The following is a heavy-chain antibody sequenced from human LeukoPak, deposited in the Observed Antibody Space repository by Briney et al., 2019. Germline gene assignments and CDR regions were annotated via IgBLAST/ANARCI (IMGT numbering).Heavy chain of an antibody. V-gene: IGHV3-7*01. CDR2: IKRDGSET. D-gene: IGHD5-18*01. CDR1: GFTFSSYW. CDR3: AGGGYSYFDP. Sequence: PGGSLRLSCAASGFTFSSYWMSWVRQAPGKGLEWVANIKRDGSETYYVDPVKGRFTISRDNAKNSLYLQMNSLRADDTAVYYCAGGGYSYFDPWGQGTLVTVSS. J-gene: IGHJ5*02.